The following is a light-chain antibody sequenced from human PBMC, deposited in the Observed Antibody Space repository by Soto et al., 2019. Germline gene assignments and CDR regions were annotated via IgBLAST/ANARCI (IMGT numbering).Light chain of an antibody. CDR3: QSYDSSLSGFV. J-gene: IGLJ1*01. CDR2: GDN. Sequence: QSVLTQPPSVSGAPGQRVTISCTGSSSKIGAGYGVHWYQQLPGTAPKLLIYGDNNRPSGVPDRFSGSKSGTSASLAITGLQAEDEADYYCQSYDSSLSGFVFGTGTKVTVL. V-gene: IGLV1-40*01. CDR1: SSKIGAGYG.